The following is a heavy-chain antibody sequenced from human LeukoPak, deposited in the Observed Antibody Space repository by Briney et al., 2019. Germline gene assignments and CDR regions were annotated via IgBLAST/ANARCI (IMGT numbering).Heavy chain of an antibody. J-gene: IGHJ5*02. D-gene: IGHD2-21*02. Sequence: GGSLRLSCAASGFTFSNAWMSCVRQAPGKGLEWVGRIKSKTDGGTTDYAAPVKGRFTISRDDSKNTLYLQMNSLKTEDTAVYYCTTDRGYCGGDCSPPWGQGTLVTVSS. CDR1: GFTFSNAW. CDR3: TTDRGYCGGDCSPP. V-gene: IGHV3-15*01. CDR2: IKSKTDGGTT.